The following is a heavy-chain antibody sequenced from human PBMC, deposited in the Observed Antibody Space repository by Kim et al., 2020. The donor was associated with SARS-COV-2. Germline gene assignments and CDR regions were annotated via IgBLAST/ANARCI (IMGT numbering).Heavy chain of an antibody. CDR2: IYQTGTT. V-gene: IGHV4-39*07. CDR1: DDSITGSIYQ. J-gene: IGHJ4*02. CDR3: ARVGMGSTFFDS. Sequence: ETLSLTCSVSDDSITGSIYQWAWIRQPPGKGLEWIGHIYQTGTTYYNPSLKSRVTISVDTSKKQVSMSLNSVTAADTAVFYCARVGMGSTFFDSWGQGTLVTVSS. D-gene: IGHD1-26*01.